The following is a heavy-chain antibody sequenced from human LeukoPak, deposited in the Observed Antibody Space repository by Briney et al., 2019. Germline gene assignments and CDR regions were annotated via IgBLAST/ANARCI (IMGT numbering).Heavy chain of an antibody. J-gene: IGHJ3*02. D-gene: IGHD5/OR15-5a*01. V-gene: IGHV1-46*01. CDR2: INPSGGST. Sequence: ASVKVFCKASGYTFTSYYLHWVRQAPVQGLEWMGIINPSGGSTNYAQKFQGRVTMTRDKSTSTVYMELNSLRSEDTAVYYCARGDHVRIYAESSFDIWGEGPMVTVSS. CDR3: ARGDHVRIYAESSFDI. CDR1: GYTFTSYY.